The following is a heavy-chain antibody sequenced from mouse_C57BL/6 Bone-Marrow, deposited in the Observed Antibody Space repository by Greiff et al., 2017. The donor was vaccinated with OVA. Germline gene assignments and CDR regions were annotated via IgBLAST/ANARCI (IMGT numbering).Heavy chain of an antibody. CDR2: IHPNSGST. V-gene: IGHV1-64*01. Sequence: QVQLQQPGAELVKPGASVKLSCKASGYTFTSYWMHWVKQRPGHGLEWIGMIHPNSGSTNYNEKFKSKATLTIDKSSSTAYMQLSSLTAEDSAVYYCARQRGPLFAYWGQGTLVTVSA. CDR3: ARQRGPLFAY. D-gene: IGHD4-1*02. CDR1: GYTFTSYW. J-gene: IGHJ3*01.